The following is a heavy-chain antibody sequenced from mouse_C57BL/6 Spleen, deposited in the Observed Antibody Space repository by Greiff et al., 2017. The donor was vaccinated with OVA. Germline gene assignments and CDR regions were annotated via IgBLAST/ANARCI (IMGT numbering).Heavy chain of an antibody. Sequence: VQLQQPGAELVMPGASVKLSCKASGYTFTSYWMHWVKQRPGQGLEWIGEIDPSDSYTNYNQKFKGKSTLTVDKSSSTAYMQLSSLTSEDSAVYYCASGDYLYAMDYWGQGTSVTVSS. CDR3: ASGDYLYAMDY. J-gene: IGHJ4*01. D-gene: IGHD2-4*01. V-gene: IGHV1-69*01. CDR2: IDPSDSYT. CDR1: GYTFTSYW.